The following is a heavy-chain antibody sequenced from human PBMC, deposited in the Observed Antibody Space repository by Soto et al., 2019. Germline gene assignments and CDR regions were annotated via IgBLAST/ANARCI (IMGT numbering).Heavy chain of an antibody. CDR3: SRDLSHRVSKAIEY. CDR1: GFTFSNSG. Sequence: QLVESGGGLVRPGGSLRLSCTASGFTFSNSGMNWVRQAPGKGLEWVSFVSSSSNYIYYADSVKGRFTISRDNAKNSVYLQMNGLRAEDTAVYYCSRDLSHRVSKAIEYWGQGTLVTVSS. J-gene: IGHJ4*02. CDR2: VSSSSNYI. V-gene: IGHV3-21*01.